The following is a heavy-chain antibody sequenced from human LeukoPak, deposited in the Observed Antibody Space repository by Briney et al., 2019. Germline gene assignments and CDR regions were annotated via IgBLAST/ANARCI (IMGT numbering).Heavy chain of an antibody. D-gene: IGHD6-13*01. J-gene: IGHJ6*03. CDR3: ARGKYSSSWYWYMDV. V-gene: IGHV4-59*01. CDR2: IYYSGST. Sequence: PSETLSLTCTVSGGSISSYYWSWIRQPPGKGLEWIGYIYYSGSTNYNPSLKSRVTISVDTSKNQFSLKLSSVTAADTAVYYCARGKYSSSWYWYMDVWGKGPRSPSP. CDR1: GGSISSYY.